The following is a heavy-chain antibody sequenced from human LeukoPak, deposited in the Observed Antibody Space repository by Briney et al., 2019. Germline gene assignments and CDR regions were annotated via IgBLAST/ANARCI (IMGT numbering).Heavy chain of an antibody. Sequence: GQSLKISCNGSAYRYSDYCIGWVRQMPGKGMEWMGIIYGGDSETRYSPSLQGQVTISADKSINPAYLQWSSLKASDTAMYYCARTSTYSSGWYGAYWGQGTLVTVSS. D-gene: IGHD6-19*01. CDR3: ARTSTYSSGWYGAY. V-gene: IGHV5-51*01. CDR1: AYRYSDYC. J-gene: IGHJ4*02. CDR2: IYGGDSET.